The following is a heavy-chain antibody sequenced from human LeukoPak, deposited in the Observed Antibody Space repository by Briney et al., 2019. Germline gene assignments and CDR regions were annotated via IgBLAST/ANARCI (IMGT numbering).Heavy chain of an antibody. V-gene: IGHV3-15*01. CDR3: TTESGYFGDNWFDP. Sequence: GGPLRLSCAPSGFTFSNAWMRGVRHAPGKGRECVGRIKSKTNGGTTDYAAPVKGRFTISRDDSKNTLYLQMNSLKTEDTAVYYCTTESGYFGDNWFDPWGQGTLVTVSS. J-gene: IGHJ5*02. D-gene: IGHD3-22*01. CDR2: IKSKTNGGTT. CDR1: GFTFSNAW.